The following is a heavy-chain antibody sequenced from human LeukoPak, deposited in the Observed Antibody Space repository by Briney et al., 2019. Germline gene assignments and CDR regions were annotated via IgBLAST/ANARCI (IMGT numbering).Heavy chain of an antibody. Sequence: GGSLRLSCAASGFTFSSYEMNWVRQAPEQGLEWVSYISNSGSTIYHADPVKSRLTTSRDNAKNSLYLQMNSLRAEDTAVYYCARDWGGGTHDYWGQGTLVTVSS. J-gene: IGHJ4*02. CDR2: ISNSGSTI. CDR3: ARDWGGGTHDY. V-gene: IGHV3-48*03. CDR1: GFTFSSYE. D-gene: IGHD3-10*01.